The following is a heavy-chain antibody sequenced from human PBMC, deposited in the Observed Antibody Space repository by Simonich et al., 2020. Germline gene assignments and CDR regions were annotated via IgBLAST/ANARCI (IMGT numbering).Heavy chain of an antibody. Sequence: QLQLQESGPGLVKPSETLSLTCTVSGGSISSSSYYWGWIRQPPGTGLEWIGSTYYSGSTYYNPSLRGRVAISVDPSKILFSLKLSSVTAADPAVYYCARHAGFAFDIWGQGTMVTVSS. CDR3: ARHAGFAFDI. CDR2: TYYSGST. V-gene: IGHV4-39*01. J-gene: IGHJ3*02. CDR1: GGSISSSSYY. D-gene: IGHD6-13*01.